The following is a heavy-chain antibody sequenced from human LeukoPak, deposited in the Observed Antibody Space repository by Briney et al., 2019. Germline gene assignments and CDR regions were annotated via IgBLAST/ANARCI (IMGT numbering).Heavy chain of an antibody. V-gene: IGHV4-39*07. CDR1: GGSISSSSYY. Sequence: PSETLSLTCTVSGGSISSSSYYWSWIRQPPGKGLEWIGEINHSGSTNYNPSLKSRVTISVDTSKNQFSLKLSSVTAADTAVYYCARRMVVAYYGIQHWGQGTLVTVSS. CDR3: ARRMVVAYYGIQH. CDR2: INHSGST. D-gene: IGHD3-22*01. J-gene: IGHJ1*01.